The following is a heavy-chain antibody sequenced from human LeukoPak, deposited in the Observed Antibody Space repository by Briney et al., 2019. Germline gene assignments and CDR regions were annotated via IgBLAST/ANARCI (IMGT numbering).Heavy chain of an antibody. CDR3: AKGPGYATGMRHFDL. CDR1: GFRFDDYA. V-gene: IGHV3-9*01. Sequence: GGSLRLYCAASGFRFDDYAMHWVRQAPGKGLEWVSSISWNTGNIGYADSVKGRFTTSRDNAKSSLYMQMNSLRPEDTALYYCAKGPGYATGMRHFDLWGRGTPVSVSS. D-gene: IGHD2-2*01. J-gene: IGHJ2*01. CDR2: ISWNTGNI.